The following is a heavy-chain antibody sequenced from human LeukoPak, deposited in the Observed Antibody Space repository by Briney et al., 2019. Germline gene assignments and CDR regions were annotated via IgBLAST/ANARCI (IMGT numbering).Heavy chain of an antibody. D-gene: IGHD6-13*01. Sequence: GSLRLYCAASGFTFRSYAMSWVRQAQGKGLEWVSAISGSGGSTYYADSVKGRFTISRDNSKTTLYLQMNSLRAEDTAVYYCAKGPYSSSLATDYWGQGTLVTVSS. V-gene: IGHV3-23*01. J-gene: IGHJ4*02. CDR3: AKGPYSSSLATDY. CDR1: GFTFRSYA. CDR2: ISGSGGST.